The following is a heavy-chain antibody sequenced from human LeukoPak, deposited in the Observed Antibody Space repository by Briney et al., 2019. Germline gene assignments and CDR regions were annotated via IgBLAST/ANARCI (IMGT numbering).Heavy chain of an antibody. CDR1: GYSISSGYY. CDR3: ARGNAGLDP. V-gene: IGHV4-38-2*02. CDR2: IYHSGST. D-gene: IGHD2-8*01. Sequence: SETLSLTCTVSGYSISSGYYWGWIRQPPGKGLEWIGSIYHSGSTYYNPSLKSRVTISVDTSKNQFSLKLSSVTAADTAVYYCARGNAGLDPWGQGTLVTVSS. J-gene: IGHJ5*02.